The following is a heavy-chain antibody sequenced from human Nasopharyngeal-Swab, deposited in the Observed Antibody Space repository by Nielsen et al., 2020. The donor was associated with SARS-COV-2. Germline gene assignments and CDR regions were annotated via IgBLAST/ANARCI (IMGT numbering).Heavy chain of an antibody. V-gene: IGHV3-53*01. CDR3: ARDPGSYYFDF. CDR2: IYSGGST. CDR1: GFTFSSYA. J-gene: IGHJ4*02. D-gene: IGHD3-10*01. Sequence: GESLKISCAASGFTFSSYAMTWVRQAPGKGLQWVSVIYSGGSTYYADSVKGRFTISRDNSKNMVYLQMNSLRAEDTAVYYCARDPGSYYFDFWGQGTLVTVSS.